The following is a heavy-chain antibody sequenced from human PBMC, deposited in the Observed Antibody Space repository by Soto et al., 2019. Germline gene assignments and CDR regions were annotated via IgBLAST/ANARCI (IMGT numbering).Heavy chain of an antibody. CDR3: ARRPARPLSGSYDSDHYYGMDV. CDR2: IYYSGST. Sequence: QLQLQESGPGLVKPSETLSLTCTVSGGSISSSSYYWGWIRQPPGKGLEWIGSIYYSGSTYYNPSLKSRVTISVDTSKNQFSLKLSSVTAADTAVYYCARRPARPLSGSYDSDHYYGMDVWGQGTTVTVSS. CDR1: GGSISSSSYY. J-gene: IGHJ6*02. D-gene: IGHD3-22*01. V-gene: IGHV4-39*01.